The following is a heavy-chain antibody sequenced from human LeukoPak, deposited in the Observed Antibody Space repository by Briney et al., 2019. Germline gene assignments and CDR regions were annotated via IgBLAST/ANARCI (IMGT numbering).Heavy chain of an antibody. J-gene: IGHJ4*02. CDR1: GFTFSSYW. V-gene: IGHV3-74*01. D-gene: IGHD5-18*01. CDR3: ARDGYSFGHDFDY. Sequence: GGSLGLSCAASGFTFSSYWMHWVRHTPGKGLVWVSRIKGDGSSTSYADSVKGRFTISRDNAKNTLYLQMNSLRAEDTAVYYCARDGYSFGHDFDYWGQGTLVTVSS. CDR2: IKGDGSST.